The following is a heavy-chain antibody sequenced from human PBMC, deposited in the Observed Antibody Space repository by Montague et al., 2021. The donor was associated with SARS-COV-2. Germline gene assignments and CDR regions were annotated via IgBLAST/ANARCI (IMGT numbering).Heavy chain of an antibody. CDR2: IDFTGXT. CDR3: ARWGLNNAFDI. CDR1: GDSIGRSHYF. D-gene: IGHD1/OR15-1a*01. V-gene: IGHV4-39*02. J-gene: IGHJ3*02. Sequence: SETLSLTCSVSGDSIGRSHYFWAWIRQPPGMGLEWIGSIDFTGXTXYXXSLKSRVTISIDTSKNHFSLRLSSVTAADSAVFYCARWGLNNAFDIWGLGTMITISS.